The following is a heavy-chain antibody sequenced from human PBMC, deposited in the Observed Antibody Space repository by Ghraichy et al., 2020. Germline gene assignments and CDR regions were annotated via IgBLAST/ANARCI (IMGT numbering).Heavy chain of an antibody. V-gene: IGHV4-38-2*02. CDR1: GYSISSGYY. CDR3: ARGRPRGHYDFWSGGGEYFQH. CDR2: IYHSGST. Sequence: SETLSLTCTVSGYSISSGYYWGWIRQPPGKGLEWIGSIYHSGSTYYNPSLKSRVTISVDTSKNQFSVKLSSVTAADTAVYYCARGRPRGHYDFWSGGGEYFQHWGQGTLVTVSS. D-gene: IGHD3-3*01. J-gene: IGHJ1*01.